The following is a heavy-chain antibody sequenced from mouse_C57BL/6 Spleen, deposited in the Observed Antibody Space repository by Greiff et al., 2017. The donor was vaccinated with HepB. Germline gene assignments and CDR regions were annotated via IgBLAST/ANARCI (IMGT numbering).Heavy chain of an antibody. CDR1: GFTFSSYA. Sequence: EVQLVESGGGLVKPGGSLKLSCATSGFTFSSYAMSWVRPTPEKRLEWVATISDGGSYTYYPDNVKGRFTISRDNAKNNLYLQMSHLKSEDTAMYYCARDYYYGSSPLFDYWGQGTTLTVSS. J-gene: IGHJ2*01. CDR2: ISDGGSYT. D-gene: IGHD1-1*01. CDR3: ARDYYYGSSPLFDY. V-gene: IGHV5-4*01.